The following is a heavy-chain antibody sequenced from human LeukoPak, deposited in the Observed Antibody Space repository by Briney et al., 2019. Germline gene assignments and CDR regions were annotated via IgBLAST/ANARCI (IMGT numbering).Heavy chain of an antibody. CDR2: IIPILGIA. J-gene: IGHJ4*02. D-gene: IGHD3-10*01. CDR1: GGTFSSYA. CDR3: ARDPFKYGSGSYYNVDDY. Sequence: ASVTVSCKASGGTFSSYAISWVRQAPGQGLEWMGRIIPILGIANYAQKFQGRVTITADKSTSTAYMELSSLRSEDTAVYYCARDPFKYGSGSYYNVDDYWGQGTLVTVSS. V-gene: IGHV1-69*04.